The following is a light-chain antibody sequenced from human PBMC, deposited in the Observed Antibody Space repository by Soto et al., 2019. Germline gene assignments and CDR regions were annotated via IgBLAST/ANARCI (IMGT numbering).Light chain of an antibody. CDR3: QQSYSTPMYT. CDR2: AAS. CDR1: QSISSY. V-gene: IGKV1-39*01. Sequence: DLQMTQSPSSLSASVGDRVTITCRVSQSISSYLNWYQQKPGKAPKLLIYAASSLQSGVPSRFSGSGSGTDFTLTISSLQPEDFATNYCQQSYSTPMYTFGQGTKLEIK. J-gene: IGKJ2*01.